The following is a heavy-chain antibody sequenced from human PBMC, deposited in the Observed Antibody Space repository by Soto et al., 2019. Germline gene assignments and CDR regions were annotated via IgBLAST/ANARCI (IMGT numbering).Heavy chain of an antibody. D-gene: IGHD2-8*02. CDR2: ISHDGSNA. J-gene: IGHJ6*02. V-gene: IGHV3-30*18. Sequence: QVQLVESGGGVVQPGKSLRLSCAAAGFIFRSYGVHWVRQAPGKGLEWVAVISHDGSNAYYADAVNGRFTISRDNAKNTLYLQMNSLRAEDTAVYFCAKSSSGDGYWSIYYYGMDVWGQGTTVTVSS. CDR1: GFIFRSYG. CDR3: AKSSSGDGYWSIYYYGMDV.